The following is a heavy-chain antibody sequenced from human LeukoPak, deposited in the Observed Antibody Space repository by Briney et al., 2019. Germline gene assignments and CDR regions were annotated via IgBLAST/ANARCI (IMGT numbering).Heavy chain of an antibody. Sequence: GGSLRLSCVVSGFTVTSNYMSWVRQAPGKGLEWVSVIYSGGTTNYADSVKGRFTVYRDNSKNTLYLQMNSLRVEDTAFYYCARDVNWGFDFWGQGALVTVSS. CDR2: IYSGGTT. J-gene: IGHJ4*02. V-gene: IGHV3-66*01. D-gene: IGHD3-16*01. CDR1: GFTVTSNY. CDR3: ARDVNWGFDF.